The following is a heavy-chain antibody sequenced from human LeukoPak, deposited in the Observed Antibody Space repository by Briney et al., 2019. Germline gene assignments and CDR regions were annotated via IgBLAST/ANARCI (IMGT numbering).Heavy chain of an antibody. CDR3: ARSSSSGARWFDP. V-gene: IGHV1-2*02. CDR1: GYTFTGYY. D-gene: IGHD6-6*01. Sequence: ASVKVSCKASGYTFTGYYIHWVRQAPGQGLEWMGWINPHSGGTNYAQKFQGGVTMTRDTSITTAYMELSSLRSDDTAVYYCARSSSSGARWFDPWGQGTLVTVSS. CDR2: INPHSGGT. J-gene: IGHJ5*02.